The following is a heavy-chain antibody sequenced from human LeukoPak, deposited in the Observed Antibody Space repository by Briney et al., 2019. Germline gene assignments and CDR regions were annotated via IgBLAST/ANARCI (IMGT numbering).Heavy chain of an antibody. V-gene: IGHV3-23*01. J-gene: IGHJ4*02. CDR3: AKDAYYYDSSPEDY. CDR1: GFTFSSYA. D-gene: IGHD3-22*01. Sequence: PGGSLRLSCAASGFTFSSYAMSWVRQAPGKGLEWVSAISGSGGSTYYADSVKGRFTISRDNSKNTLYLQMNGLRAEDTAVYYCAKDAYYYDSSPEDYWGQGTLVTVSS. CDR2: ISGSGGST.